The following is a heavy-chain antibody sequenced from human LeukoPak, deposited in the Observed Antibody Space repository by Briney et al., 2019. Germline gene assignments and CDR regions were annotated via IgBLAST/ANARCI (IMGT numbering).Heavy chain of an antibody. CDR1: GYTFTSYD. CDR2: MNPNSGNT. CDR3: ARGADQIAAAGGMDV. V-gene: IGHV1-8*03. Sequence: GASVKVSCKASGYTFTSYDINWVRQATGPGLEWMGWMNPNSGNTGYAQKFQGRVTITRNTSISTAYMELSSLRSEDTAVYYCARGADQIAAAGGMDVWGKGTTVTVSS. J-gene: IGHJ6*04. D-gene: IGHD6-13*01.